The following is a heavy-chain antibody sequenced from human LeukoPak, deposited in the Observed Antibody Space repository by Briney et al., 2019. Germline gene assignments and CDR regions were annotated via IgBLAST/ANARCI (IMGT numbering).Heavy chain of an antibody. J-gene: IGHJ4*02. CDR3: AGQFDSSGSYFY. V-gene: IGHV4-38-2*02. Sequence: PSETLSLTCTVSGSGYSISGGFYWGWIWQPPGKGLGWIGSIYHSGSTYYNPSLKSRATISVDTSKNQFSLKLKFVTAADTAVYYCAGQFDSSGSYFYWGQGTLVTVSS. CDR2: IYHSGST. CDR1: GSGYSISGGFY. D-gene: IGHD3-22*01.